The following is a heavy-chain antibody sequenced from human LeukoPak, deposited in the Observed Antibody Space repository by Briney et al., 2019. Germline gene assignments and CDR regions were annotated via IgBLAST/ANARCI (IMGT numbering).Heavy chain of an antibody. D-gene: IGHD3-22*01. CDR2: INHSGST. V-gene: IGHV4-34*01. CDR3: ARGPGHYYDSSGYSYAFDI. CDR1: GGSFSGDY. Sequence: SETLSLTCAVYGGSFSGDYWSWIRQPPGKGLEWIGEINHSGSTNYNPSLKSRVTISVDTSKNQFSLKLSSVTAADTAVYYCARGPGHYYDSSGYSYAFDIWGQGTMVTVSS. J-gene: IGHJ3*02.